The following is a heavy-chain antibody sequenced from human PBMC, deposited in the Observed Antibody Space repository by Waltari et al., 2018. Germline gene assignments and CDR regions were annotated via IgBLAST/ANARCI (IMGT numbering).Heavy chain of an antibody. CDR3: ARDSSPNYYDSTADY. Sequence: QVQLVQSGAEVKKPGASVKVSCKASGYTFTSYGISWVRPAPGQGLEWMGWISAYNGNTNYAQKLQGRVTMTTDTSTSTAYMELRSLRSDDTAVYYCARDSSPNYYDSTADYWGQGTLVTVSS. V-gene: IGHV1-18*01. D-gene: IGHD3-22*01. J-gene: IGHJ4*02. CDR1: GYTFTSYG. CDR2: ISAYNGNT.